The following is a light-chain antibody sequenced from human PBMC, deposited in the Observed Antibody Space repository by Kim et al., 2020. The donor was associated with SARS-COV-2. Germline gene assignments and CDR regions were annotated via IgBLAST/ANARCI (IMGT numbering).Light chain of an antibody. CDR2: GVS. J-gene: IGKJ1*01. CDR3: QQYHNWPPWT. V-gene: IGKV3-15*01. CDR1: QSISSN. Sequence: EIVMTQSPATLSVSPGERATLSCRASQSISSNLAWYQQKPGQAPRLLIYGVSTRAAGIAARFSSSGSGTEFTLTISSLQSEDFAVYYCQQYHNWPPWTFGQGTKVDIK.